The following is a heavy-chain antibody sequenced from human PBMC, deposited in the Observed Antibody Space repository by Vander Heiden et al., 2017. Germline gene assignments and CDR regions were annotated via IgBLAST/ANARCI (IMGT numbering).Heavy chain of an antibody. CDR2: IYYSGST. CDR1: GGSISRSSYY. D-gene: IGHD1-26*01. J-gene: IGHJ4*02. Sequence: QLQLQESGPGLVKPSETLSLTCTVSGGSISRSSYYLGWIRQPPVKGLEWIGSIYYSGSTYYNPSLKSRLTISVDTSKNQFSLKLNSVTAADTTVYYCATSSRGSYYEFDSWGQGTLVTVSS. CDR3: ATSSRGSYYEFDS. V-gene: IGHV4-39*01.